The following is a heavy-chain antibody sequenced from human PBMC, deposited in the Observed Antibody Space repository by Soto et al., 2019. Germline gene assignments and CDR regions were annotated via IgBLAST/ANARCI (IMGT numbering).Heavy chain of an antibody. CDR3: ARDEGDGYKEYYYYHGMDV. Sequence: QVQLVESGGGVVQPGRSLRLSCAASGFTFSSYAMHWVRQAPGKGLEWVAVISYDGSNKYYADSVKGRFTISRDNSKNTLYLQMNSLRAEDTAVYYCARDEGDGYKEYYYYHGMDVW. CDR2: ISYDGSNK. CDR1: GFTFSSYA. D-gene: IGHD5-12*01. V-gene: IGHV3-30-3*01. J-gene: IGHJ6*01.